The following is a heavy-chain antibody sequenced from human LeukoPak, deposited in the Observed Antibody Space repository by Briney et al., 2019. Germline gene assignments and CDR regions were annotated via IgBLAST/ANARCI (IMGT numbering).Heavy chain of an antibody. V-gene: IGHV3-7*04. CDR3: VRGSCSSTSCYRSFDY. CDR2: IKQDGSEK. Sequence: GGSLRLSCAASGFTFSSYWMSWVRQAPGKGLEWVANIKQDGSEKYYVDSVKGRFTISRDNAKNSLYLQMNSLRAEDTAVYYCVRGSCSSTSCYRSFDYWGQGTLVTVSS. CDR1: GFTFSSYW. D-gene: IGHD2-2*02. J-gene: IGHJ4*02.